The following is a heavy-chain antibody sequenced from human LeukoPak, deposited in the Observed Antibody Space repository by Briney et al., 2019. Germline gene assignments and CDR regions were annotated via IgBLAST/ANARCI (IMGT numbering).Heavy chain of an antibody. CDR1: GYSFTSYW. D-gene: IGHD3-22*01. V-gene: IGHV5-51*01. J-gene: IGHJ4*02. CDR3: ARVHYYDSSGYLGSGFDY. CDR2: IYPGDSDT. Sequence: GESLKISCKGPGYSFTSYWIGWVRQMPGKGLEWMGIIYPGDSDTRYSPSFQGQVTISADKSISTAYLQWSSLKASDTAMYYCARVHYYDSSGYLGSGFDYWGQGTLVTVSS.